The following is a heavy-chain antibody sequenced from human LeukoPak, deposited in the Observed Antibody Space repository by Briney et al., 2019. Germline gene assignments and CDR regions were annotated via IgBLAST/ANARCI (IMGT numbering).Heavy chain of an antibody. V-gene: IGHV4-34*01. J-gene: IGHJ4*02. CDR1: GVSFSGYY. CDR2: INHSGST. Sequence: SETLSLTCAVYGVSFSGYYWSWIRQPPGKGLEWIGEINHSGSTNYNPSLKSRVTISVDTSKNQFSLKLSSVTAADTAVYYCAGGKYSSSPFDYWGQGTLVTVSS. CDR3: AGGKYSSSPFDY. D-gene: IGHD6-13*01.